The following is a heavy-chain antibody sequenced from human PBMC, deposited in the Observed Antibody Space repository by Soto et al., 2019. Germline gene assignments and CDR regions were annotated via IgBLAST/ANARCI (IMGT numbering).Heavy chain of an antibody. V-gene: IGHV6-1*01. J-gene: IGHJ4*02. CDR3: ARGGTEYDY. CDR1: GDSVSSNSAA. D-gene: IGHD6-6*01. Sequence: PSETLSLTCAISGDSVSSNSAAWNWIRQSPSRGLEWLGRTYYRSKWSNVYAASVKSRISINPDTSKNQFSLQLSSVTPDDTAVYYCARGGTEYDYWGLGTLVTVSS. CDR2: TYYRSKWSN.